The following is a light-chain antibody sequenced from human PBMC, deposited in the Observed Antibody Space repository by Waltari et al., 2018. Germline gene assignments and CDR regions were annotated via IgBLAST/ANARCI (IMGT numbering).Light chain of an antibody. Sequence: QSALTQPAAVSGSPGQSITISCPGTSSDVGGYSYVYWYHQHPGKAPKVMIYEVSNRPSGVSNRFSGSKSGNTASLTISGLRSEDEADYYCSSYTSSSPWVFGGGTKLTVL. CDR2: EVS. CDR1: SSDVGGYSY. J-gene: IGLJ3*02. CDR3: SSYTSSSPWV. V-gene: IGLV2-14*01.